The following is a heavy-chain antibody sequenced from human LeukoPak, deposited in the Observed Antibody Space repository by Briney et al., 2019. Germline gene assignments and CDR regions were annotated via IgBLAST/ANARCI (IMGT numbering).Heavy chain of an antibody. J-gene: IGHJ4*02. CDR3: ARVAVAGPYYFDY. D-gene: IGHD6-19*01. Sequence: SETLSLTCTVSGGSISSSSYYWGWIRQPPGKGLEWIGSIYYSGSTYYNPSLKSRVTISVGTSKNQFSLKLSSVTAADTAVYYCARVAVAGPYYFDYWGQGTLVTVSS. CDR2: IYYSGST. CDR1: GGSISSSSYY. V-gene: IGHV4-39*07.